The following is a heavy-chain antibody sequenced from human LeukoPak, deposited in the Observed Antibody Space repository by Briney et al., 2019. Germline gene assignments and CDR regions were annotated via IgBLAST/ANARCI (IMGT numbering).Heavy chain of an antibody. CDR1: GYTFTSYG. D-gene: IGHD2-15*01. Sequence: ASVKVSCKASGYTFTSYGISWVRQAPGQGLEWMGWISAYNGNTNYAQKLQGRVTITADESTSTAYMELSSLRSEDTAVYYCARRSINDCSGGSCYNSALYFDYWGQGTLVTVSS. V-gene: IGHV1-18*01. J-gene: IGHJ4*02. CDR3: ARRSINDCSGGSCYNSALYFDY. CDR2: ISAYNGNT.